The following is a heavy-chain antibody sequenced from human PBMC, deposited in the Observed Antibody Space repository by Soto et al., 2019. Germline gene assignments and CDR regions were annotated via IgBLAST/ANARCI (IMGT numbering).Heavy chain of an antibody. CDR2: IYWDDDK. Sequence: SGPTLVNPTQTLTLTCTFSGFSLSTGGVGVGWIRQPPGKALEWLALIYWDDDKRYSPSLKSRLTITKDTSKNQVVLTMTNMDPVDTATYYCAHSRCGGDCLQSYSSHYYFGMDVWGQGTTVTVSS. D-gene: IGHD2-21*02. CDR3: AHSRCGGDCLQSYSSHYYFGMDV. CDR1: GFSLSTGGVG. V-gene: IGHV2-5*02. J-gene: IGHJ6*02.